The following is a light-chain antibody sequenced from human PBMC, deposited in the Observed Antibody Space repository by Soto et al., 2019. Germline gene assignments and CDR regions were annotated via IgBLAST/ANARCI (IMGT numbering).Light chain of an antibody. CDR1: QSVTGSY. V-gene: IGKV3-20*01. CDR3: QQYGTPPYT. J-gene: IGKJ2*01. Sequence: TVLTQSPGTLSLSPGERATLSCRASQSVTGSYLAWYRQKPGQTPRLLIYSASRRGTGITDRFSGSGSGTDFTITISRLEAEDSALYYCQQYGTPPYTFGQGTKLEIK. CDR2: SAS.